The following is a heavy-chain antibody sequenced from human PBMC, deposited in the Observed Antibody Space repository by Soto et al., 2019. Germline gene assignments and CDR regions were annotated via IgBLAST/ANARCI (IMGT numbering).Heavy chain of an antibody. Sequence: EVQLVESGGGLVKPGGSLRLSCGASGFNFSSYNMNWVRQAPGQGLEWVSSIRGTSSYIYYTVSVKGRFTISRDNAKNSLYLQMNSLRAEDTGVYYCARLGEDSSDWEEHSWFDPWGQGTLVTVSS. CDR1: GFNFSSYN. J-gene: IGHJ5*02. CDR2: IRGTSSYI. D-gene: IGHD6-6*01. V-gene: IGHV3-21*03. CDR3: ARLGEDSSDWEEHSWFDP.